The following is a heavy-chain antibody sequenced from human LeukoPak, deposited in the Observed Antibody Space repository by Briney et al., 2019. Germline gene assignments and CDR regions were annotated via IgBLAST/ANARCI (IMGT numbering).Heavy chain of an antibody. Sequence: NPSETLSLTCTVSGDSISSGPYSWGWIRQPPGKGLEWIGNISYSGNTYYNASLKSRVTISVDTSKNQFSLKLRSATAADTAVYYCARRSNYFDYWGQGTLVTVSS. J-gene: IGHJ4*02. CDR3: ARRSNYFDY. CDR2: ISYSGNT. CDR1: GDSISSGPYS. V-gene: IGHV4-39*01.